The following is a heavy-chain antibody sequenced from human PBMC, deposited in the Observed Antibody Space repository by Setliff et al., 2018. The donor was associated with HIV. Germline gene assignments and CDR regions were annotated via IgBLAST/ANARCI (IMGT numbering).Heavy chain of an antibody. CDR3: VRVVRYFDWLSLGPFDY. Sequence: SETLSLTCTVSGVSISNYYWSWIRQPPGKGLEWIGYIYHSGTTNYNPSLKSRVTISVDTSKTQFSLKLNSVTAADTAVYYCVRVVRYFDWLSLGPFDYWGQGTLVTVSS. D-gene: IGHD3-9*01. CDR1: GVSISNYY. CDR2: IYHSGTT. V-gene: IGHV4-59*01. J-gene: IGHJ4*02.